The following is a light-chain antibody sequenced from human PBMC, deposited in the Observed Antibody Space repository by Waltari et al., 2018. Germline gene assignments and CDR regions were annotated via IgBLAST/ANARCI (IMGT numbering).Light chain of an antibody. CDR3: QQYNKWPLT. V-gene: IGKV3-15*01. CDR1: QSVGGN. Sequence: EIVMTQSPDTLSVSPGERVALSCRASQSVGGNLAWYQQKPGQAPRPLIYAASTRATAIPASFSGGVSGTEFTLTISSLQSEDFAVYYCQQYNKWPLTFGQGTKVEIK. CDR2: AAS. J-gene: IGKJ1*01.